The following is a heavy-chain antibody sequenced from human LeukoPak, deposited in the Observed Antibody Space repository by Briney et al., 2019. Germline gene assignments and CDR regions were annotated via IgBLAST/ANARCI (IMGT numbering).Heavy chain of an antibody. D-gene: IGHD3-10*01. CDR1: GFTFSSYW. CDR2: INSDGSST. Sequence: GGSLRLSCAASGFTFSSYWMSWVRQAPGKGLVWVSRINSDGSSTSYADSVKGRFTISRDNAKNSLYLQMNSLRAEDTALYYCARDDYGSGSWSDYWGQGTLVTVSS. J-gene: IGHJ4*02. V-gene: IGHV3-74*01. CDR3: ARDDYGSGSWSDY.